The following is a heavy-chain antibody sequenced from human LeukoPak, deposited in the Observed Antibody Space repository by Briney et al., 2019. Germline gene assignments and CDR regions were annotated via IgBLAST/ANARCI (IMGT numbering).Heavy chain of an antibody. J-gene: IGHJ4*02. D-gene: IGHD3-10*01. Sequence: GGSLRLSCAASGFSFSSYWMHWVRQVPGKGLVWVSRIKTDGSGANYADSVTGRFTISRDNVKNTLFLQMNSLRVEDTAVYYCGRDLAYGSGSLDNWGQGTLVTVSS. CDR3: GRDLAYGSGSLDN. CDR2: IKTDGSGA. CDR1: GFSFSSYW. V-gene: IGHV3-74*01.